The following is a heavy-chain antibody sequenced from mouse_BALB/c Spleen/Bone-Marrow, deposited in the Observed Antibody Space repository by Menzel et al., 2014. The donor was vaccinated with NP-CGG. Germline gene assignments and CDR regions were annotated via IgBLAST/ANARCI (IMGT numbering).Heavy chain of an antibody. CDR2: INPGSGGT. V-gene: IGHV1-54*03. D-gene: IGHD2-2*01. Sequence: QVQLKESGAELVRPGTSVKVSCKASGYAFTNYLIEWVKQRPGQGLEWIGVINPGSGGTSYNEKFKGKATLTADNSSNTAYMHLSSLTSDDSAVYFCARGGHGSYWGQGTTLTVSS. CDR3: ARGGHGSY. CDR1: GYAFTNYL. J-gene: IGHJ2*01.